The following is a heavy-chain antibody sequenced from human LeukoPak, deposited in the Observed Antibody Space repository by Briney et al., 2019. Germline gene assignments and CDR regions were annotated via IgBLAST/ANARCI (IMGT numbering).Heavy chain of an antibody. Sequence: ASVKVSCKVSGYTLTELSMHWVRQAPGKGLEWVGGFDPEDGETIYAQKFQGRVTITADESTSTAYMELSSLRAEDTAVYYCAASSGSGNYAYYFDYWGQGTLVTVSS. D-gene: IGHD3-22*01. CDR2: FDPEDGET. CDR3: AASSGSGNYAYYFDY. V-gene: IGHV1-24*01. CDR1: GYTLTELS. J-gene: IGHJ4*02.